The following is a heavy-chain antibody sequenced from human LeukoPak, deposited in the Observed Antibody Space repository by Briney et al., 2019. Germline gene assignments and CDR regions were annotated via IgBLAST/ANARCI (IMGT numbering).Heavy chain of an antibody. CDR2: ISSNGGST. J-gene: IGHJ5*02. V-gene: IGHV3-64D*06. CDR3: VKDSVDYYGSPSIHPNWFDP. CDR1: GFTFSSYA. D-gene: IGHD3-10*01. Sequence: GGSLRLSCSASGFTFSSYAMHWVRQAPGKGLEYVSAISSNGGSTYYADSVKGRFTISRDNSKNTLYLQMSSLRAEDTAVYYCVKDSVDYYGSPSIHPNWFDPWGQGTLVTVSS.